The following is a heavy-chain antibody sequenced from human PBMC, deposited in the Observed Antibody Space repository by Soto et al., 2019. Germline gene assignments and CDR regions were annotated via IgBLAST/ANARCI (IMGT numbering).Heavy chain of an antibody. CDR1: GGTFSSYA. D-gene: IGHD3-9*01. CDR2: IIPIFGTA. CDR3: ARDYDILTGEDRYYFDY. Sequence: QVQLVQSGAEVKKPGSSVKVSCKASGGTFSSYAISWVRQAPGQGLEWMGGIIPIFGTANYAQKFQGRVTITADESTSTAYMELGSLRSEDTAVYYCARDYDILTGEDRYYFDYWGQGTLVTVSS. J-gene: IGHJ4*02. V-gene: IGHV1-69*01.